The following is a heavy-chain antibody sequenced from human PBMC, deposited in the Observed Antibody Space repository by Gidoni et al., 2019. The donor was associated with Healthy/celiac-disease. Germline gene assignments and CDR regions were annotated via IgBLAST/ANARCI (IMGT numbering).Heavy chain of an antibody. J-gene: IGHJ6*02. CDR3: ARSGDSLSWGYYYYGMDV. CDR2: IKQDGSEK. CDR1: GFTFSSYW. V-gene: IGHV3-7*01. Sequence: EVQLVESGGGLVQPGGSLRLSCAASGFTFSSYWMSWVRQAPGKGRGLGANIKQDGSEKYYVDSVKGRFTISRDNAKNSLYLQMNSLRAEDTAVYYCARSGDSLSWGYYYYGMDVWGQGTTVTVSS. D-gene: IGHD3-16*01.